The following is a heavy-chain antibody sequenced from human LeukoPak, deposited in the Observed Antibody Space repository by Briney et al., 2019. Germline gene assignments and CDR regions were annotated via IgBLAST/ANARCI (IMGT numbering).Heavy chain of an antibody. CDR2: ISPNRGGT. Sequence: GASVKVSCKASGYTFTNYYIHWVRQAPGQGLEWMGGISPNRGGTDYAQKFQGRVTMTRDTSITTAYMELNRLSPDDTAVYYCVRGTHTWYYFDYWGQGTLVTVSS. V-gene: IGHV1-2*02. J-gene: IGHJ4*02. CDR3: VRGTHTWYYFDY. D-gene: IGHD2-8*02. CDR1: GYTFTNYY.